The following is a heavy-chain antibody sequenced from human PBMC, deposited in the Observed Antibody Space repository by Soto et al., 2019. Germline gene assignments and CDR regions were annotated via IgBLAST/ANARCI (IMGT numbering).Heavy chain of an antibody. CDR3: ARENYYGSGSYYYYYYYGMDV. CDR2: IYTSGST. CDR1: GGSISSYY. Sequence: SETLSLTCTVSGGSISSYYWSWIRQPAGKGLEWIGRIYTSGSTNYNPSLKSRVTMSVDTSKNQFSLKLSSVTAADTAVYYCARENYYGSGSYYYYYYYGMDVWGQGTTVT. V-gene: IGHV4-4*07. D-gene: IGHD3-10*01. J-gene: IGHJ6*02.